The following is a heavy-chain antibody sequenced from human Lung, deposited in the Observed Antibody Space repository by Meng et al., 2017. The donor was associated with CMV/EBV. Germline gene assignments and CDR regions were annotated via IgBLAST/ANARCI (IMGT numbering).Heavy chain of an antibody. CDR2: INPSSGVT. CDR3: ARFGGAPVGSTPPDY. D-gene: IGHD1-26*01. CDR1: GYTFSAYQ. Sequence: ASVXVSCKTSGYTFSAYQMHWIRQAPGHGLEWMGWINPSSGVTRSAPKYQGRVTMTSDRYSTAYLELTSLTSDDTAFYYCARFGGAPVGSTPPDYWCQGTLVTVSS. V-gene: IGHV1-2*02. J-gene: IGHJ4*02.